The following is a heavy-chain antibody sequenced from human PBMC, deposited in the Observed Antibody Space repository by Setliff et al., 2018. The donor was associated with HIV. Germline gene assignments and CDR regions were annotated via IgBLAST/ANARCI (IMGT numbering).Heavy chain of an antibody. CDR3: ARLLRRPHDFFYMDV. D-gene: IGHD2-15*01. J-gene: IGHJ6*03. V-gene: IGHV5-10-1*01. Sequence: GESLKISCKVSGYSFTSYWIGWVRQMPGKGLEWMGRLDPRDSYTDYSPSFQGHVTISGDKSSSTAYLQWSSLRASDTATYYCARLLRRPHDFFYMDVWGKGTTVTVSS. CDR1: GYSFTSYW. CDR2: LDPRDSYT.